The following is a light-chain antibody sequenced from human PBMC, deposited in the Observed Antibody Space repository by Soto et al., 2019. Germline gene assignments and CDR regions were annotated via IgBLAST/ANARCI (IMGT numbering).Light chain of an antibody. V-gene: IGKV3-11*01. Sequence: ESVLTQSPATLSLSPGERATLSCGASQRAATYLACYHQKPGQAPRLLIYDVSASATDIPARFSGSGSGTDFTVTISRLEPEDFAVYYCQQRYRWTWTFGHGTKVEI. J-gene: IGKJ1*01. CDR3: QQRYRWTWT. CDR1: QRAATY. CDR2: DVS.